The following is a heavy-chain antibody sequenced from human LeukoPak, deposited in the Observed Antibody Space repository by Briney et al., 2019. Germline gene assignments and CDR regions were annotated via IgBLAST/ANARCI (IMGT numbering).Heavy chain of an antibody. D-gene: IGHD3-22*01. J-gene: IGHJ3*02. Sequence: ASVKVSCKASGGTFSSYAISWVRQAPGQGLEWMGGIIPIFGTANYAQKFQGRVTITADESTSTAYMELSSLRSEDTAVYYCTRDRLSGYYYGGAFDIWGQGTMVTVSS. CDR1: GGTFSSYA. CDR3: TRDRLSGYYYGGAFDI. V-gene: IGHV1-69*13. CDR2: IIPIFGTA.